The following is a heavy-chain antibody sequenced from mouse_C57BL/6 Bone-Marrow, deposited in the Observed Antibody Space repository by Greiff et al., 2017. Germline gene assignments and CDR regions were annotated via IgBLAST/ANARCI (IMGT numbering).Heavy chain of an antibody. CDR3: ARDADYYGSSPDWYFDV. J-gene: IGHJ1*03. V-gene: IGHV7-1*01. Sequence: EVKLVESGGGLVQSGRSLRLSCATSGFTFSDFYMEWVRQAPGKGLEWIAASRNKANDYTTEYSASVKGRFIVSRDTSQSILYLQMNALRAKDTAIYYCARDADYYGSSPDWYFDVWGTGTTVTVSS. CDR2: SRNKANDYTT. D-gene: IGHD1-1*01. CDR1: GFTFSDFY.